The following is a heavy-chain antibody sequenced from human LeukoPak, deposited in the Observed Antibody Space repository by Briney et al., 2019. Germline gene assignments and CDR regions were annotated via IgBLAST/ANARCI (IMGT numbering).Heavy chain of an antibody. CDR2: IYGGGDT. D-gene: IGHD6-6*01. V-gene: IGHV3-53*01. J-gene: IGHJ4*02. CDR1: GFTVSNDY. CDR3: TRLLPSSHHFFDS. Sequence: GGSLRLSCAVSGFTVSNDYMSWVRQAPGQGLEWVSVIYGGGDTYYADSVRGRFTISRDNFENTLFLQMDSLRAEDTTVYYCTRLLPSSHHFFDSWGQGTLVTVSS.